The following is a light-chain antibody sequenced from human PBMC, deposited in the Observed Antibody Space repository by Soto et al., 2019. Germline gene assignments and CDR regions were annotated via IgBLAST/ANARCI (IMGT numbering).Light chain of an antibody. CDR1: QTISSNS. V-gene: IGKV3-20*01. CDR3: QHYGSPSWT. CDR2: GAS. Sequence: EIVLTQSPGILSLSPGEGATLSCRASQTISSNSLAWFQQKPGQAPRLLIFGASSRATGIPDKFSGSGSGTDFTLTISRLEPDDFAVYYCQHYGSPSWTFGQGTKVEIK. J-gene: IGKJ1*01.